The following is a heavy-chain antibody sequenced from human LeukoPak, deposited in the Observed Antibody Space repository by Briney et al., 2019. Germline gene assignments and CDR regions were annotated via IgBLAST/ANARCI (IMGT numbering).Heavy chain of an antibody. J-gene: IGHJ3*02. CDR2: IYYSGST. V-gene: IGHV4-39*01. D-gene: IGHD6-13*01. CDR1: GGSISSSSYY. CDR3: ARWGRVYSSSLVDAFDI. Sequence: SETLSLTCTVSGGSISSSSYYWGWIRQPPGEGLEWIGSIYYSGSTYYNPSLKSRVTISVDTSKNQFSLKLSSVTAADTAVYYCARWGRVYSSSLVDAFDIWGQGTMVTVSS.